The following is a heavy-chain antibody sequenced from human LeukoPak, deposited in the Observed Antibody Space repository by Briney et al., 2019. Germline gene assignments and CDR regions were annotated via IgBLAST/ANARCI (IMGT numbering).Heavy chain of an antibody. Sequence: GGSLRFSCAASGFTVSSNYMSWVRQAPGKGLEWVSVIYSGGSTYYADSVKGRFTISRDNSKNTLYLQMNSLRAEDTAVYYCARTVYGSFDYWGQGTLVTVSS. V-gene: IGHV3-66*02. J-gene: IGHJ4*02. CDR2: IYSGGST. D-gene: IGHD3-10*01. CDR1: GFTVSSNY. CDR3: ARTVYGSFDY.